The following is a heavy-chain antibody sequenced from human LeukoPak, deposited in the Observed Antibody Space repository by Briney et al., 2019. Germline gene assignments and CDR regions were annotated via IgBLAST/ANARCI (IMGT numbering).Heavy chain of an antibody. J-gene: IGHJ4*02. Sequence: PSETLSLTCAVYGGSFSGYYWSWIRQPPGKGLEWIGEINHSGSTNYNPSLKSRVTISVDTSKNQFSLKLSSVTAADTAVYYCARGTARYPYDYVWGSYRSWVYFDYWGQGTLVTVSS. V-gene: IGHV4-34*01. CDR2: INHSGST. CDR3: ARGTARYPYDYVWGSYRSWVYFDY. CDR1: GGSFSGYY. D-gene: IGHD3-16*02.